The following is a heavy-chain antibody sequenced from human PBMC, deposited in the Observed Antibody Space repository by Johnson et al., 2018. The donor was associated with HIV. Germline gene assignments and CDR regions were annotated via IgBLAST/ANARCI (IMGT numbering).Heavy chain of an antibody. J-gene: IGHJ3*02. V-gene: IGHV3-48*04. CDR3: AREPALVGANGGWGAFDI. CDR1: GFTFSSYA. D-gene: IGHD1-26*01. Sequence: VQLVESGGGVVQPGRSLRLSCAASGFTFSSYAMHWVRQAPGKGLEWVSYISSSGNPIYYADSVKGRFTISRDNAKNSLYLQMNSLRAEDTAVYYCAREPALVGANGGWGAFDIWGQGTLVTVSS. CDR2: ISSSGNPI.